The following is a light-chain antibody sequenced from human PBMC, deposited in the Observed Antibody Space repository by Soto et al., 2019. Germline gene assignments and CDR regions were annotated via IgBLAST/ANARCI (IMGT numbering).Light chain of an antibody. Sequence: EIVLTQSPGTLSLSPGERATLSFMASQTLSSSYLAWYQQKPGQGPRLLIYGASSRATGIPDRFSGSGSGTEFTLTISSLQPDDFATYYCQHYNSYSEAFGQGTKVDIK. CDR1: QTLSSSY. CDR2: GAS. CDR3: QHYNSYSEA. V-gene: IGKV3-20*01. J-gene: IGKJ1*01.